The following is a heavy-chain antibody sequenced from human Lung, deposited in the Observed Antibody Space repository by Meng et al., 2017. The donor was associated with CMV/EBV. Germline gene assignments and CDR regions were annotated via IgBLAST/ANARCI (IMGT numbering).Heavy chain of an antibody. CDR2: ISYDGSNK. V-gene: IGHV3-30-3*01. CDR3: AGGGGGGMDV. D-gene: IGHD3-16*01. CDR1: GFTFSSYA. Sequence: GESLKISCAASGFTFSSYAMHWVRQAPGKGLEWVAVISYDGSNKYYADSVKGRFTISRDNSKNTLYLQMNSLRAEDTVVYYCAGGGGGGMDVWGQGTTVTVSS. J-gene: IGHJ6*02.